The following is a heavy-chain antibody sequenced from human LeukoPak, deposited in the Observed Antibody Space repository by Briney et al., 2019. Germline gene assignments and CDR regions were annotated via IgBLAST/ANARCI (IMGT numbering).Heavy chain of an antibody. Sequence: GGSLRLSCAASGFTFSRYWMHWVRQAPGKGLEWVAGIWEDGTNIHYADSVRGRFTISRDNSKNTLYLQMNRLRVEDTAVYYCARVGYNSGWFEYWGQGTLVTVSS. V-gene: IGHV3-33*08. CDR2: IWEDGTNI. CDR1: GFTFSRYW. D-gene: IGHD6-19*01. CDR3: ARVGYNSGWFEY. J-gene: IGHJ5*01.